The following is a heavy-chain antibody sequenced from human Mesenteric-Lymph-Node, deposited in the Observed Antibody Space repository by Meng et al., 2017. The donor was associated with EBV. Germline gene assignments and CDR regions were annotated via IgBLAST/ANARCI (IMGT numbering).Heavy chain of an antibody. CDR1: GYTFSSYA. Sequence: QVRLVQPGAEVKKPGASVKVSCKASGYTFSSYAMHWVRQAPGQRLEWMGWINVGKGDTKYSQKFQGRVTITRDTSASTAYMELSSLRSEDTAVYYCARDSSGDSRFFDPWGQGTLVTVSS. V-gene: IGHV1-3*01. D-gene: IGHD6-19*01. J-gene: IGHJ5*02. CDR3: ARDSSGDSRFFDP. CDR2: INVGKGDT.